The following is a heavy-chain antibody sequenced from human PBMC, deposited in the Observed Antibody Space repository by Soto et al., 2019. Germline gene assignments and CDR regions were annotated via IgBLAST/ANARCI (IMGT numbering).Heavy chain of an antibody. CDR3: ARPTTLETFDI. V-gene: IGHV5-51*01. J-gene: IGHJ3*02. D-gene: IGHD1-1*01. Sequence: GESLKISCKGSGYNFNSYWIGWVRQMPGKGLEWMGIIFPGDSDIRYSPSFQGQVTISADKSISTAYLQWNSLKASDTAMYYCARPTTLETFDIWGQGTMVTVSS. CDR1: GYNFNSYW. CDR2: IFPGDSDI.